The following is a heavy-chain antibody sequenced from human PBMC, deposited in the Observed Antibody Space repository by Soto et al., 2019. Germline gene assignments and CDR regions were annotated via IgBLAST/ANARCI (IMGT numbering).Heavy chain of an antibody. D-gene: IGHD2-2*01. CDR3: ARARVCTSTSCYHYFDF. CDR2: IYNNGRT. J-gene: IGHJ4*02. Sequence: ASETLSLTCTVSGGSISSSSWSWIRQPPGRGLEWIGYIYNNGRTDYNPSLKSRVTISVDTSKNHFSLKLSSVTPADTAVYYCARARVCTSTSCYHYFDFWGQGTLVTVSS. V-gene: IGHV4-59*01. CDR1: GGSISSSS.